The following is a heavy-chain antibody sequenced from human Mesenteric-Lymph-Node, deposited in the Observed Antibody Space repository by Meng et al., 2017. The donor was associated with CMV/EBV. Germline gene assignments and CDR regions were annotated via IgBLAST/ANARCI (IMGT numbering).Heavy chain of an antibody. CDR3: TRDFTNTWHDDAFDI. D-gene: IGHD2-2*01. CDR2: INPNSGGT. V-gene: IGHV1-2*02. Sequence: ASVKVSCKASEGTFISYSIDWVRQAPGQGLQWMGWINPNSGGTNYAQKLQGRLTMTRDTSINTAYMELSSLQSDDTAMYYCTRDFTNTWHDDAFDIWGQGTLVTVSS. CDR1: EGTFISYS. J-gene: IGHJ3*02.